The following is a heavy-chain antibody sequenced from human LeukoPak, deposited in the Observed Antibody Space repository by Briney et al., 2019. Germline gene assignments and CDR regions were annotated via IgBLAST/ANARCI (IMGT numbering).Heavy chain of an antibody. CDR2: INPNSGGT. Sequence: GASVKVSCKVSGSSLMFLSMHWVRQAPGQGLEWMGWINPNSGGTNYAQKFQGRVTMTMDTSITTAYMELTRLTSDDTAVYYCARDHEWGLDYWGQGTLVTVSS. CDR1: GSSLMFLS. J-gene: IGHJ4*02. D-gene: IGHD2-8*01. CDR3: ARDHEWGLDY. V-gene: IGHV1-2*02.